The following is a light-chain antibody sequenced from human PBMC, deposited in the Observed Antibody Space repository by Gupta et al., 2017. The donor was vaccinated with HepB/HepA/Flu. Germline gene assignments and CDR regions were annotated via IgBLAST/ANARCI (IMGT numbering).Light chain of an antibody. CDR3: QQYGSSPWT. CDR2: GAS. Sequence: EIVLTQSPGTLSLSPGERATLYCRASQSVSNTYLAWYQQKPGQAPRLLIYGASSRATGIPDRFSGSGSGTDFTRTISRLEPEDFAVYYCQQYGSSPWTFGQGTRVEIK. J-gene: IGKJ1*01. CDR1: QSVSNTY. V-gene: IGKV3-20*01.